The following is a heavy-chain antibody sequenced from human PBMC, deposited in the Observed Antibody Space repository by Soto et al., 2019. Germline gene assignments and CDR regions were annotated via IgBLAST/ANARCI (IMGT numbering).Heavy chain of an antibody. D-gene: IGHD1-26*01. CDR3: AKNQGVELVPLATVDWFDP. V-gene: IGHV3-23*01. CDR2: ISGSGFKK. J-gene: IGHJ5*02. Sequence: GGSLRLSCAASGFIFENFGMSWVRQAPGKGLEWISSISGSGFKKYYTDSVKGRFTISRDNSKSTVYLELNNLSAEDTAVYHCAKNQGVELVPLATVDWFDPWGQGSVVTVSS. CDR1: GFIFENFG.